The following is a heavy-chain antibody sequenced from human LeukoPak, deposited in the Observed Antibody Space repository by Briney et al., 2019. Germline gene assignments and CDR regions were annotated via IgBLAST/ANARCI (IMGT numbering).Heavy chain of an antibody. CDR1: GFTFFTYS. CDR3: AKDSYGGYNDFGIDS. CDR2: SSFDENNK. Sequence: GGSLRLSCAASGFTFFTYSMHWVRQAPGKGLEWLAVSSFDENNKYYADSVRGRFTISRDNSKNTVYLQMDSLRPEDTAIYYCAKDSYGGYNDFGIDSWGQGTLVSVSS. D-gene: IGHD5-12*01. J-gene: IGHJ4*02. V-gene: IGHV3-30*18.